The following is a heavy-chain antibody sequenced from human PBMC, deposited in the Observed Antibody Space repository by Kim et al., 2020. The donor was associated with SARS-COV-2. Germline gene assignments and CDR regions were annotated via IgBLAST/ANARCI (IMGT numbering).Heavy chain of an antibody. J-gene: IGHJ6*02. CDR2: ISDDGSNK. D-gene: IGHD3-16*01. Sequence: GGSLRLSCAASGFSFSSYGMHWVRQAPGKGLEWVAVISDDGSNKFYADSVKGRFTISRDNSKNTLFLQMNSLRDEDTAMYYCGKDCGSSSGYYYGMDVWGQGTTVTVSS. V-gene: IGHV3-30*18. CDR1: GFSFSSYG. CDR3: GKDCGSSSGYYYGMDV.